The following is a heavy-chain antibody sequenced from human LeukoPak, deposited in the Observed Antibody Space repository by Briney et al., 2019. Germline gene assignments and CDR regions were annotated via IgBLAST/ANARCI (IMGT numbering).Heavy chain of an antibody. CDR3: QSRYLEWLLEY. D-gene: IGHD3-3*01. Sequence: SETLSLTCTVSGGSINSNNYYWGWIRQPPGKGLEWIGSIYSSGSAYYNPSLKSRVTISVDTSKNQSSLRLSSVTAADTAVYYCQSRYLEWLLEYWGQGTLVTVSS. CDR1: GGSINSNNYY. V-gene: IGHV4-39*01. CDR2: IYSSGSA. J-gene: IGHJ4*02.